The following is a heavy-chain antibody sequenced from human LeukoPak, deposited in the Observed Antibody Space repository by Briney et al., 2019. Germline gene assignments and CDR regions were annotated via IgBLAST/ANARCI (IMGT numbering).Heavy chain of an antibody. V-gene: IGHV1-18*01. Sequence: ASVKVSCKASGYTFTSYGISWVRQAPGQGLEWMGWISAYNGNTNYAQKLQGRATMTTDTSMSTAYMELRSLRSDDTAVYYCASSTTVTEYYYYGMDVWGQGTTVTVSS. J-gene: IGHJ6*02. CDR2: ISAYNGNT. CDR3: ASSTTVTEYYYYGMDV. D-gene: IGHD4-17*01. CDR1: GYTFTSYG.